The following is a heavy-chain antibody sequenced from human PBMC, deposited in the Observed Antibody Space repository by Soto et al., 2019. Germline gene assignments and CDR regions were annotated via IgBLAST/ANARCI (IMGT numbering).Heavy chain of an antibody. V-gene: IGHV3-21*01. CDR1: GFTFSSYS. D-gene: IGHD3-9*01. CDR2: ISSSSSYI. J-gene: IGHJ4*02. Sequence: GGSLRLSCAASGFTFSSYSMNWVRQAPGKGLEWVSSISSSSSYIYYADSVKGRFTFSRDNAKNSLNLQMNGLRAEDTAVYYCASLSYDILTGYYAPRIPPYYFDYWGQGTLVTVSS. CDR3: ASLSYDILTGYYAPRIPPYYFDY.